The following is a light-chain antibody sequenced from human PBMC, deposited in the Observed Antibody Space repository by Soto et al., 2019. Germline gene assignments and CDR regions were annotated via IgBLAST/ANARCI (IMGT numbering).Light chain of an antibody. CDR2: AAS. CDR3: QQYGGSPRT. J-gene: IGKJ2*01. CDR1: QSISNY. V-gene: IGKV3-20*01. Sequence: EIVLTQSPGTLSLSPGERATLFCRASQSISNYLAWYQQRPGQSPRLLIYAASSRATGVPDRFSGGGSATDFTLTVSRLEHEDFAVYYCQQYGGSPRTFGQGTKLEIK.